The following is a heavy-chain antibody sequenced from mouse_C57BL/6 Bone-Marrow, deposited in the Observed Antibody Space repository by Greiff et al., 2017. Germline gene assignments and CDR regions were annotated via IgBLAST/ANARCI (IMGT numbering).Heavy chain of an antibody. CDR2: ISDCGSYT. V-gene: IGHV5-4*01. J-gene: IGHJ4*01. D-gene: IGHD3-3*01. Sequence: DVQLVESGGGLVKPGGSLKLSCAASGFTFSSYAMYWVRQTPEKRLEWVATISDCGSYTYYTENVKGRFTFSRDNAKNNLYLQMSHLKSEDTAMYYCARDRGGDDWGQGTSVTVSS. CDR3: ARDRGGDD. CDR1: GFTFSSYA.